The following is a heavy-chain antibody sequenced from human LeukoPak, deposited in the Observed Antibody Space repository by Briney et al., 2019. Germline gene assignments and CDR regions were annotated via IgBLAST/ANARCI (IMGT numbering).Heavy chain of an antibody. CDR1: GFTFSSYA. CDR2: ISGSGGST. CDR3: AKVDRGSYWYFDY. J-gene: IGHJ4*02. V-gene: IGHV3-23*01. D-gene: IGHD1-26*01. Sequence: PGGSLRLSCAASGFTFSSYAMTWVRQAPGKGLEWVSAISGSGGSTYYADSVKGRFTISRDNSKNTPYLQMNSLRAEDTAVYYCAKVDRGSYWYFDYWGQGTLVTVSS.